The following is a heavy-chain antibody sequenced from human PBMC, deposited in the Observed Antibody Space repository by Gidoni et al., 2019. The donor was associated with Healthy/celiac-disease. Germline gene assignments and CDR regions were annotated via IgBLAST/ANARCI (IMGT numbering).Heavy chain of an antibody. D-gene: IGHD1-1*01. V-gene: IGHV3-30-3*01. J-gene: IGHJ4*02. Sequence: QVQLVESGGGVVQPGRSLRLSCAASGFTFSSYAMHWVRQAPGKGLEWVAVISYDGSNKYYADSVKGRFTISRDNSKNTLYLQMNSLRAEDTAVYYCARSYGKGPGGVDYWGQGTLVTVSS. CDR1: GFTFSSYA. CDR2: ISYDGSNK. CDR3: ARSYGKGPGGVDY.